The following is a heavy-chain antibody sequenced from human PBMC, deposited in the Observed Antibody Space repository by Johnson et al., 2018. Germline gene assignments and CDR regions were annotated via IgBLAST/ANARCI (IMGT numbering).Heavy chain of an antibody. CDR1: GFTFSSYS. CDR2: ISSSSSTI. D-gene: IGHD2-2*01. J-gene: IGHJ6*02. Sequence: VQLVESGGGLVQPGGSLRLSCAASGFTFSSYSMNWVRQAPGKGLEWVSYISSSSSTIYYADYLKGRFTISRDNAKNSLYLQMKSLRDEDTAVYYCARVGCCSSMYYYYGMDVWGQGTTVTVSS. V-gene: IGHV3-48*02. CDR3: ARVGCCSSMYYYYGMDV.